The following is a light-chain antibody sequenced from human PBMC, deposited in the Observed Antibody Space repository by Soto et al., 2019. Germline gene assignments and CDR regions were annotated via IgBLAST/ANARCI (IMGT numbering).Light chain of an antibody. Sequence: QSALAQPASVSGSPGQSITISCTGASSDVGGYNYVSWYQQHPGEAPKLMIYEVTNRPSGVSNRFSGSKSGNTASLTISGLQAEDEADYYCSSYASSSTLVFGGGTKLTVL. CDR3: SSYASSSTLV. J-gene: IGLJ2*01. V-gene: IGLV2-14*01. CDR1: SSDVGGYNY. CDR2: EVT.